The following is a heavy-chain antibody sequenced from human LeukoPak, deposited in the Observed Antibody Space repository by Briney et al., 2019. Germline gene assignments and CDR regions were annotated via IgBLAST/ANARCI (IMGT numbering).Heavy chain of an antibody. V-gene: IGHV1-46*01. CDR3: ARDLGSPEWYFDL. CDR2: INPSGGST. D-gene: IGHD2-15*01. Sequence: ASVKVSCKASGYTFTSYYMHWVRQAPGQGLEWTGIINPSGGSTSYAQKFQGRVTMTRDTSTSTVYMELSSLRSEDTAVYYCARDLGSPEWYFDLWGRGTLVTVSS. CDR1: GYTFTSYY. J-gene: IGHJ2*01.